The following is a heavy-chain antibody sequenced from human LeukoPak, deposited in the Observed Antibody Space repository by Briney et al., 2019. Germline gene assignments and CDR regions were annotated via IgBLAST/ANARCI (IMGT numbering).Heavy chain of an antibody. CDR2: IGTAGDT. CDR3: AREGGSWS. D-gene: IGHD6-13*01. Sequence: EWSMRLSCAATGSTFRSYEMPGVRQATGKGLEWVSAIGTAGDTYYPGSVKGRFTISRENAKNSLYLQMNSLRAGDTAVYYCAREGGSWSRGQGTLVTVSS. J-gene: IGHJ4*02. CDR1: GSTFRSYE. V-gene: IGHV3-13*01.